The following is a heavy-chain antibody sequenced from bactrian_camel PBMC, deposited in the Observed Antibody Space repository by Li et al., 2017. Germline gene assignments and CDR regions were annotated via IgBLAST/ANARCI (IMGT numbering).Heavy chain of an antibody. J-gene: IGHJ4*01. CDR3: ARHHPAGRWSLSA. D-gene: IGHD2*01. CDR2: IEGGYSDT. Sequence: VQLVESGGGSVQPGGSLRLSCSASGFTFSSYYMSWVRQPPGKGLEWVSTIEGGYSDTHYPDSVKGRYTISRDNAKNMVYLQMNTLKTEDTAMYYCARHHPAGRWSLSAWGQGTQVTVS. V-gene: IGHV3S40*01. CDR1: GFTFSSYY.